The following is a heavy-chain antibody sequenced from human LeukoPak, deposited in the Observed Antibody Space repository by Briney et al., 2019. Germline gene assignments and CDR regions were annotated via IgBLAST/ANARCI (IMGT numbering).Heavy chain of an antibody. CDR1: GFTVSSNY. CDR2: IYSGGST. Sequence: GGSLRLSCAASGFTVSSNYMSWVRQAPGKGLEWVSVIYSGGSTYYADSAKGRFTISRDNSKNTLYLQMNSLRAEDTAVYYCAREAADYYGSGSYFDYWGQGTLVTVSS. D-gene: IGHD3-10*01. V-gene: IGHV3-53*01. J-gene: IGHJ4*02. CDR3: AREAADYYGSGSYFDY.